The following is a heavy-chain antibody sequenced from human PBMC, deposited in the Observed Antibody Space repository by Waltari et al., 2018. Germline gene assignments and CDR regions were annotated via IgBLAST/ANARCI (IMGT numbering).Heavy chain of an antibody. CDR2: IRSKANSYAT. CDR1: GFTFSGSA. CDR3: TSLPRKGGYYYGMDV. J-gene: IGHJ6*02. Sequence: EVQLVESGGGLVQPGGSLKLSCAASGFTFSGSAMHWVRQASGKGLEGVGRIRSKANSYATAYAASVKGRFTISRDDSKNTAYLQMNSLKTEDTAVYYCTSLPRKGGYYYGMDVWGQGTTVTVSS. D-gene: IGHD3-16*01. V-gene: IGHV3-73*01.